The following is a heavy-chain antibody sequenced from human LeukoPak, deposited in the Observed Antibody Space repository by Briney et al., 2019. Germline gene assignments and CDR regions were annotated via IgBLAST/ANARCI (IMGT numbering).Heavy chain of an antibody. CDR3: ARDLGDSFDY. J-gene: IGHJ4*02. CDR2: IRYEGNNK. CDR1: GFTFSSYG. Sequence: GGSLRLSCAASGFTFSSYGFNWVRLAPGKGLEWVAFIRYEGNNKYYADSVKGRFIISRDKSKSTLYLQMNSLRGEDTAVYYCARDLGDSFDYWGQGTLVTVSS. V-gene: IGHV3-30*02. D-gene: IGHD4-17*01.